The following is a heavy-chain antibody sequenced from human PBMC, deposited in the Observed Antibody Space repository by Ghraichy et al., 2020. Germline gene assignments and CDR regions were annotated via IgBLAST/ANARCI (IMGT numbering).Heavy chain of an antibody. J-gene: IGHJ6*02. CDR1: GGTFSSYA. D-gene: IGHD3-22*01. Sequence: SVKVSCKASGGTFSSYAISWVRQAPGQGLEWMGGIIPIFGTANYAQKFQGRVTITADESTSTAYMELSSLRSEDTAVYYCARPLGSGPYDSSDFGSHYYYYYGMDVWGQGTTVTVSS. V-gene: IGHV1-69*13. CDR2: IIPIFGTA. CDR3: ARPLGSGPYDSSDFGSHYYYYYGMDV.